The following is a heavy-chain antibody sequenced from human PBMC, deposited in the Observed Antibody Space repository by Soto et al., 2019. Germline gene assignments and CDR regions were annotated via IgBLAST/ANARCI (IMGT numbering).Heavy chain of an antibody. D-gene: IGHD5-18*01. Sequence: GGSMRLSCADSGLSFSSYGMHWVRQAPGKGLEWVAVISYDGSNKYYADSVKGRFTISRDNSKNTLYLQMNSLRAEDTAVYYCAKVTAMVSFDYWGQGTLVTVSS. V-gene: IGHV3-30*18. CDR2: ISYDGSNK. CDR1: GLSFSSYG. CDR3: AKVTAMVSFDY. J-gene: IGHJ4*02.